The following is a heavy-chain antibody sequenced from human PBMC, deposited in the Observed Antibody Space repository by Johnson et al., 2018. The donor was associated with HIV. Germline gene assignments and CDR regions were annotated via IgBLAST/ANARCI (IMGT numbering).Heavy chain of an antibody. CDR3: ARDPEMIAYHVAFDI. D-gene: IGHD3-22*01. V-gene: IGHV3-30-3*01. CDR2: ISYDGSNK. J-gene: IGHJ3*02. CDR1: GFTFSSYA. Sequence: VQLVESGGGVVQPGRSLRLSCAASGFTFSSYAMHWVRQAPGKGLEWVAVISYDGSNKYYADSVKGRFTISRDNSKNTLYLQMNSLRVEDTAVYYCARDPEMIAYHVAFDIWGQGTMVPVSS.